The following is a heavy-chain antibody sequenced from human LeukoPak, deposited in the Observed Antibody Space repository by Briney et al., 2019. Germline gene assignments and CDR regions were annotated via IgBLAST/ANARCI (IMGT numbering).Heavy chain of an antibody. D-gene: IGHD3-22*01. J-gene: IGHJ4*02. CDR1: GYTFTSYG. CDR3: ARGGDSSGYLLFDY. Sequence: ASVKVSFKASGYTFTSYGISWVRQAPGLGLEWMGWISVYNGNTNYAQKLQGRVTMTTDTSTSTAYMELRSLRSEDTAVYYCARGGDSSGYLLFDYWGQGTRVTVYS. V-gene: IGHV1-18*01. CDR2: ISVYNGNT.